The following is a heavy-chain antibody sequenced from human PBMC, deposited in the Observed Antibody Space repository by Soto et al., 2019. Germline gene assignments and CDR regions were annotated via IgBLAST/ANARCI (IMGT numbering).Heavy chain of an antibody. CDR2: INPNSGGT. V-gene: IGHV1-2*02. J-gene: IGHJ5*02. CDR3: ARAEGVPAADFNWFDP. D-gene: IGHD2-2*01. Sequence: GASVKVSCKASGYTFTGYYMHWVRQAPGQGLEWMGWINPNSGGTNYAQKFQGRVTMTGDTSISTAYMELSRLRSDDTAVYYCARAEGVPAADFNWFDPWGQGTLVTVSS. CDR1: GYTFTGYY.